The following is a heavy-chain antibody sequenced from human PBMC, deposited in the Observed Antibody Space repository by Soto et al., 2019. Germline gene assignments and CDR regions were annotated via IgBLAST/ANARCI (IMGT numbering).Heavy chain of an antibody. CDR3: ARHILVTGTRGFDF. V-gene: IGHV4-4*02. Sequence: PSETLSLTCAVSGDSLSGTYWWSWVRQAPGGGLQWIGESSYSVTTHYDPSLMSRVTISMDKSRSEFSLTLISVTAADSASYYCARHILVTGTRGFDFWGQGSPGTVSS. D-gene: IGHD6-19*01. CDR2: SSYSVTT. J-gene: IGHJ4*02. CDR1: GDSLSGTYW.